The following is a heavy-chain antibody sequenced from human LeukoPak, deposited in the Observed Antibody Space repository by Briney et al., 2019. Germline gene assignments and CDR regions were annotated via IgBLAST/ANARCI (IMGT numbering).Heavy chain of an antibody. V-gene: IGHV4-34*01. Sequence: SETLSLTCTVSGGSISSYYWSWLRQPPGKGLEWIGEINHSGSTNYNPSLTSRVTISVDTSKNQFSLKLSSVTAADTAVYYCARGGPAFFDYWGQGTLVTVSS. CDR3: ARGGPAFFDY. CDR2: INHSGST. CDR1: GGSISSYY. J-gene: IGHJ4*02.